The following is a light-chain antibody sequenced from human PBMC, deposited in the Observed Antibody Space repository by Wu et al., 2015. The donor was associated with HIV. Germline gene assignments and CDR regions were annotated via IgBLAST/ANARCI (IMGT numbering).Light chain of an antibody. CDR2: DAS. Sequence: EIVLTQSPVTLSLSPGERATLSCRASQSISNYLTWYQQKPGQAPRLLIYDASKRATGIPDRFSGSGSGTDFTLTISSLQPEDVATYYCQKYNTAPWTFGQGTKVEMK. CDR1: QSISNY. V-gene: IGKV3-11*01. CDR3: QKYNTAPWT. J-gene: IGKJ1*01.